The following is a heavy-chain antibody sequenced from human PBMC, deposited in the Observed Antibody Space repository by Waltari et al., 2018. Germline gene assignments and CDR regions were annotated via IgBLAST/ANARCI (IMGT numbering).Heavy chain of an antibody. V-gene: IGHV7-4-1*02. D-gene: IGHD2-2*01. CDR3: AREVVPAATIVVNWFDP. CDR1: GYTFTSYA. Sequence: QVQLVQSGSELKKPGASVKVSCKASGYTFTSYAINWGRQAPGQGLELMGWINTNTGNPTYVQGFTGRFVFSLDTSVSTAYLQISNLKAEDTAIYYCAREVVPAATIVVNWFDPWGQGTLVTVSS. J-gene: IGHJ5*02. CDR2: INTNTGNP.